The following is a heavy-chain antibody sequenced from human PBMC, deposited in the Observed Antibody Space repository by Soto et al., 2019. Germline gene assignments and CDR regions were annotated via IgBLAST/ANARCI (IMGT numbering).Heavy chain of an antibody. CDR1: GGSISSGGYY. CDR3: ARAEKVRRLQRGWFDP. V-gene: IGHV4-31*03. J-gene: IGHJ5*02. CDR2: IYYSGST. D-gene: IGHD4-17*01. Sequence: QVQLQESGPGLVKPSQTLSLTCTVSGGSISSGGYYWSWIRQHPGKGLEWIGYIYYSGSTYYNPSLKRRVTISVDTSKNQFSLKLSSVTAADTAVYYCARAEKVRRLQRGWFDPWGQGTLVTVSS.